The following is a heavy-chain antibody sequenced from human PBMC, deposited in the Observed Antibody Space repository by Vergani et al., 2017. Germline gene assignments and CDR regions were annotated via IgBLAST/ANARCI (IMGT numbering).Heavy chain of an antibody. CDR1: GFTFSSYG. CDR2: ISYDGSNK. CDR3: AKAWYYDFWSGYSPQFDP. V-gene: IGHV3-30*18. J-gene: IGHJ5*02. D-gene: IGHD3-3*01. Sequence: QVQLVESGGGVVQPGRSLRLSCAASGFTFSSYGMHWVRQAPGKGLEWVAVISYDGSNKYYADSVKGRFTISRDNSKNTLYLQMNSLRAEDTAVYYCAKAWYYDFWSGYSPQFDPWGQGTLVTVSS.